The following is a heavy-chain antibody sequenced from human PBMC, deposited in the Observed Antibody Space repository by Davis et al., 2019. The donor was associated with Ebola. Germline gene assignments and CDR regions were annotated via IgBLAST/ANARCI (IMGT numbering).Heavy chain of an antibody. D-gene: IGHD2-15*01. J-gene: IGHJ6*04. CDR1: GFTFSSYS. CDR3: AREVVVVVAANSQYYYGMDV. CDR2: ISSSSSYI. V-gene: IGHV3-21*04. Sequence: GESLKISCAASGFTFSSYSMNWVRQAPGKGLEWVSSISSSSSYIYYADSVKGRFTISRDNSKNTLYLQMSSLRSEDTAVYYCAREVVVVVAANSQYYYGMDVWGKGTTVTVSS.